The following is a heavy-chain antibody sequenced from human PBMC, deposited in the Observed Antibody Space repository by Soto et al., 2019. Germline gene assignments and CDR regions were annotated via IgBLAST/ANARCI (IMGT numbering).Heavy chain of an antibody. J-gene: IGHJ4*02. CDR3: ASTPDDYSIVFG. Sequence: PSETLSLTCTVSGGSISSSSYYWGWIRQPPGKGLEWIGSIYYSGSTYYNPSLKSRDTISVDTSKNQFSLKLSSVTAADTAVYYCASTPDDYSIVFGWGQGTLVTVSS. D-gene: IGHD4-4*01. V-gene: IGHV4-39*01. CDR1: GGSISSSSYY. CDR2: IYYSGST.